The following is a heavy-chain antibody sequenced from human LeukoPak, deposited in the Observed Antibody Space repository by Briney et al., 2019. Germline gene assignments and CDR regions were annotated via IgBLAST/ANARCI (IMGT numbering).Heavy chain of an antibody. Sequence: GGSLRLSCAASGFTFSNYGVHWVRQAPGKGLEWVAVIWYDGTNKYYADSVKGRFTISRDNSKNTLYLQMNSLRAEDTAVYYCAKRAVAGAYFDYWGQGTLVTVSS. J-gene: IGHJ4*02. V-gene: IGHV3-33*06. CDR3: AKRAVAGAYFDY. CDR2: IWYDGTNK. D-gene: IGHD6-19*01. CDR1: GFTFSNYG.